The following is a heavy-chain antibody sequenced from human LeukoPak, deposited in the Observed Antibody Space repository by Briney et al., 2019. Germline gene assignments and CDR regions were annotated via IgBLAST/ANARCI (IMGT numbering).Heavy chain of an antibody. CDR2: IYYSGST. CDR3: ARDYRPYSSSWYYDY. CDR1: GGSISSGGYY. J-gene: IGHJ4*02. Sequence: SETLSLTCTVSGGSISSGGYYWSWIRQHPGKGLEWIGYIYYSGSTYYNPSLKSRVTISVDTSKNQFSLKLSSVTAADTAVYYCARDYRPYSSSWYYDYWGQGTLVTVSS. D-gene: IGHD6-13*01. V-gene: IGHV4-31*03.